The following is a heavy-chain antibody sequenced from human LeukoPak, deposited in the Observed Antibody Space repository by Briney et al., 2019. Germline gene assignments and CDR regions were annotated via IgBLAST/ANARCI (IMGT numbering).Heavy chain of an antibody. CDR3: ARTYCGGDCYSPPNYYYGMDV. CDR1: GGSISSYY. J-gene: IGHJ6*02. V-gene: IGHV4-59*01. Sequence: PSETLSLTCTVSGGSISSYYWSWIRQPPGKGLEWIGYIYYSGSTNYNPSLKSRVTISVDTSKNQFSLKLSSVTAADTAVYYCARTYCGGDCYSPPNYYYGMDVWGQGTTVTVSS. D-gene: IGHD2-21*02. CDR2: IYYSGST.